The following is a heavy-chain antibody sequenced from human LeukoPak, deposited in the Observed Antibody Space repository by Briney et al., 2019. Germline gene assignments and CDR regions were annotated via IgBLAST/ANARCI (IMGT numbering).Heavy chain of an antibody. D-gene: IGHD4-17*01. J-gene: IGHJ4*02. Sequence: SETLSLTCSVSGGSMSSYYWGWIRQPPGKGLEWIGSVYHSGTTYYNPSLKSRVTISVDTSKNQFSLKLSSVTAADTAVYYCARYGDYPYYFDYWGQGTLVTVSS. CDR1: GGSMSSYY. CDR3: ARYGDYPYYFDY. V-gene: IGHV4-38-2*02. CDR2: VYHSGTT.